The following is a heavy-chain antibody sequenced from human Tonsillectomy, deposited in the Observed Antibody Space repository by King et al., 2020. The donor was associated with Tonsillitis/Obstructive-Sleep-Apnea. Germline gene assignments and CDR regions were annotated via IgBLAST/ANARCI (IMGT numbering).Heavy chain of an antibody. CDR3: AGNSGSSYEGH. J-gene: IGHJ4*02. D-gene: IGHD1-26*01. CDR2: IKQDGSGK. CDR1: GFTFSSYW. Sequence: VQLVESGGGLVQPGGSLRLSCAASGFTFSSYWMSWVRQAPGKGLEWVANIKQDGSGKYYVDSVKGRFTISRDNAKNSLYLQMNSLRAEDTAVYYCAGNSGSSYEGHWGQGTLVTVSS. V-gene: IGHV3-7*03.